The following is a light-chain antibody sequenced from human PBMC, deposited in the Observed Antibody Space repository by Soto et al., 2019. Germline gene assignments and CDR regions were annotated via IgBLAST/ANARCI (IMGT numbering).Light chain of an antibody. CDR2: ATS. Sequence: IVLTQSPGTLSLSPGDTATLSCRASQSVTSNYVAWYRQKPGQAPRLLIFATSSRATGIPDRISGSGSGTAFTLTISRLEPEDFAVYYCQQYDYTPLTFGGGNTVESK. CDR3: QQYDYTPLT. CDR1: QSVTSNY. J-gene: IGKJ4*01. V-gene: IGKV3-20*01.